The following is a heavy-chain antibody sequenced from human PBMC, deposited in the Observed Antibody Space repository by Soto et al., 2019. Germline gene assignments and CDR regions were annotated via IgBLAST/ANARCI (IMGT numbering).Heavy chain of an antibody. V-gene: IGHV1-69*01. CDR1: GGTFSSYA. Sequence: QVQLVQSGAEVKKPGSSVKVSCKASGGTFSSYAISWVRQAPGQGLEWMGGIIPIFGTANYALKFQGRVTITADESTSTAYMELSRLRSEDTAVYYCAREVHDSSGEYWYFDLCCRGTLVTDS. D-gene: IGHD3-22*01. J-gene: IGHJ2*01. CDR3: AREVHDSSGEYWYFDL. CDR2: IIPIFGTA.